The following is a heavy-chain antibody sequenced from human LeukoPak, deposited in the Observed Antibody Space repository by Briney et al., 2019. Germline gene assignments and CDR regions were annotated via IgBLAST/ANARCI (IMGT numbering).Heavy chain of an antibody. CDR3: ARGGNYDFWSGYYFDY. CDR1: GGSISSGSYY. D-gene: IGHD3-3*01. J-gene: IGHJ4*02. CDR2: IYTSGST. V-gene: IGHV4-61*02. Sequence: SETLSLTCTVSGGSISSGSYYWSWIRQPAGKGLEWIGRIYTSGSTNYNSSLKSRVTISVDTSKNQFSLKLSSVTAADTAVYYCARGGNYDFWSGYYFDYWGQGTLVTVSS.